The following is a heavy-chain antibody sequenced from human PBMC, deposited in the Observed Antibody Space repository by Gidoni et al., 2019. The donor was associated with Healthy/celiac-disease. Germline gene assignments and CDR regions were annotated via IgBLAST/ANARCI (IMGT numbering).Heavy chain of an antibody. D-gene: IGHD3-10*01. Sequence: QLQLQESGPGLVKPSETLSLTCTVSGGSISRSSYYWGWIRQPPGKGLEWIGSIYYSGSTYYNPSLKSRVTISVDTSKNQFSLKLSSVTAADTAVYYCARQGGVRGYYGSGSYFNFDYWGQGTLVTVSS. CDR1: GGSISRSSYY. CDR2: IYYSGST. V-gene: IGHV4-39*01. J-gene: IGHJ4*02. CDR3: ARQGGVRGYYGSGSYFNFDY.